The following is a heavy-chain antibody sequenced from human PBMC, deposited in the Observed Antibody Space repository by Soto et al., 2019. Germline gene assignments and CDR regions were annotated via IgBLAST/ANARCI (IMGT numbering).Heavy chain of an antibody. Sequence: EVLLLESGGGLVQPGGSLRLSCAASGFTFSSYAMWWVRQARGKGLECVSAISGGGETTYYADSVKGRFTISRDNSKNTLYLQMNSLRAEDTAVYYCAFNSGSGSYYFDYWGQGTLVTVSS. CDR3: AFNSGSGSYYFDY. V-gene: IGHV3-23*01. D-gene: IGHD3-10*01. CDR1: GFTFSSYA. J-gene: IGHJ4*02. CDR2: ISGGGETT.